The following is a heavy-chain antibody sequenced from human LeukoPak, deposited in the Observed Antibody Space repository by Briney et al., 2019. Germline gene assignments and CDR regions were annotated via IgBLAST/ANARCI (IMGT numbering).Heavy chain of an antibody. V-gene: IGHV4-59*08. CDR1: GGSISSYY. Sequence: PSETLSLTCTVSGGSISSYYWSWIRQPPGKGLEWIGYIYYSGSTNYNPSLKSRVTISVDTSKNQFSLKLSSVTAADTAVYYCARQYNGGYDYPYYFDYWGQGTLVTVSS. CDR3: ARQYNGGYDYPYYFDY. D-gene: IGHD5-12*01. CDR2: IYYSGST. J-gene: IGHJ4*02.